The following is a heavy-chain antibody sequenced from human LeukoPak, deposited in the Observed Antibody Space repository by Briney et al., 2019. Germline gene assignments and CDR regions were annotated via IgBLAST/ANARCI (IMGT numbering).Heavy chain of an antibody. CDR2: IFYSGST. CDR1: GGSISGYY. D-gene: IGHD6-13*01. V-gene: IGHV4-59*08. Sequence: PSETLSLTCTVSGGSISGYYWSWIRQPPGKGLEWIGYIFYSGSTNYNPSLKSRVTISVDTSKNEFSLKLSSVTAADTAVYYCATTDSWYYFDYWGQGTLVTVSS. J-gene: IGHJ4*02. CDR3: ATTDSWYYFDY.